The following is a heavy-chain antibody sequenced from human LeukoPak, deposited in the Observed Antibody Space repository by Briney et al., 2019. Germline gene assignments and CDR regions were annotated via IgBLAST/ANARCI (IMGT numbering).Heavy chain of an antibody. CDR1: GGSISSSSYY. D-gene: IGHD6-6*01. CDR2: IYYSGST. V-gene: IGHV4-39*01. CDR3: ARLSIAARRYYYGMDV. J-gene: IGHJ6*02. Sequence: SETLSLTCTVSGGSISSSSYYWGWIRQPPGKGLEWIGGIYYSGSTYYNPSLKSRVTISVDTSKNQFSLKLSSVTAADTAVYYCARLSIAARRYYYGMDVWGQGNTVTLSS.